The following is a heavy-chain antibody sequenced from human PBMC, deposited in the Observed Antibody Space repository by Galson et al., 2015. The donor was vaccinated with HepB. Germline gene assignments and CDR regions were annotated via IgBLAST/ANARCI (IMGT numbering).Heavy chain of an antibody. V-gene: IGHV1-18*01. J-gene: IGHJ5*02. CDR3: ARGSMVRGVITWFDP. Sequence: SVKVSCKASGYTFTSYGISWVRQAPGQGLEWMGWISAYNGNTNYAQKLQGRVTMTTDTSTSTAYMELRGLRSDDTAVYYCARGSMVRGVITWFDPWGQGTLVTVSS. D-gene: IGHD3-10*01. CDR1: GYTFTSYG. CDR2: ISAYNGNT.